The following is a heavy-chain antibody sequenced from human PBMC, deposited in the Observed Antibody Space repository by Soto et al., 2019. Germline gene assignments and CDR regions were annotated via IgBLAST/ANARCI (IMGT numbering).Heavy chain of an antibody. J-gene: IGHJ4*02. CDR1: GFTFTNAW. D-gene: IGHD3-10*01. CDR2: IKSESDDGTT. CDR3: ATGLSTGPR. V-gene: IGHV3-15*05. Sequence: EVHLVESGGGLVQPGGSLRLSCAASGFTFTNAWMSWVRQAPGKGLEWVGRIKSESDDGTTDYTAPVKGRFTISRDDSKKMLYLQMNSLKTEDSAVYYCATGLSTGPRWGQGTLVAVSS.